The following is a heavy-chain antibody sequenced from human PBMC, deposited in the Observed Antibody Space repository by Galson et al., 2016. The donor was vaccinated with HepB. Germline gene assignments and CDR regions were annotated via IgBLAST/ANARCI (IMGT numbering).Heavy chain of an antibody. V-gene: IGHV2-5*02. CDR3: APIGRTRYFDT. CDR2: IYWDDED. J-gene: IGHJ4*02. Sequence: PALVKPTQTLTLTCSVSGISVTTFEVGVGWIRQSPGKAPEWLAIIYWDDEDRYSPSLKSRLTITRDTSKNQVVLTMINMDLEDTATYYCAPIGRTRYFDTWGQGTLVTVSS. D-gene: IGHD3/OR15-3a*01. CDR1: GISVTTFEVG.